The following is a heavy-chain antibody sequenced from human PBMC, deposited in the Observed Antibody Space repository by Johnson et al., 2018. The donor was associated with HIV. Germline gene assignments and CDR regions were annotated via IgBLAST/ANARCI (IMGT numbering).Heavy chain of an antibody. CDR1: GFTVSSNY. CDR3: ARARYTSDWYLYDAFDL. J-gene: IGHJ3*01. V-gene: IGHV3-30*14. D-gene: IGHD6-13*01. Sequence: QVQLVESGGGLIQPGGSLRLSCAASGFTVSSNYMHWVRQCPGKGLEWVALISYDGRNKYYTDSVKGRFTISRDNSKNTLYLQMGSLRTEDMAVYHCARARYTSDWYLYDAFDLWGQGTMVTVSS. CDR2: ISYDGRNK.